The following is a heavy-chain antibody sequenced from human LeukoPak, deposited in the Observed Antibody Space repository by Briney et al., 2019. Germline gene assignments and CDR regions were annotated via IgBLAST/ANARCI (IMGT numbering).Heavy chain of an antibody. CDR3: AELGITMIGGV. CDR2: IGDGGTAT. CDR1: GFAFSSYG. J-gene: IGHJ6*04. V-gene: IGHV3-23*01. D-gene: IGHD3-10*02. Sequence: GGSLRLSCAASGFAFSSYGMSWVRQAPGKGLEWVSAIGDGGTATFYADSVKGRFTISRDNAKNSLYLQMNSLRAEDTAVYYCAELGITMIGGVWGKGTTVTISS.